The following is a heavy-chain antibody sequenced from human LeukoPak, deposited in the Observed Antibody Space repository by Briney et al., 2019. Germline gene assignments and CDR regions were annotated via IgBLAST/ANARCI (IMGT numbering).Heavy chain of an antibody. J-gene: IGHJ3*02. CDR1: GYTFTDYY. D-gene: IGHD1-26*01. Sequence: ASVKVSCKASGYTFTDYYMHWVRQAPGQGLEWMGWISPNSGGANYAQKFQGRVTLTRDTSISTAYLELSRLRSDDTAVYYCAREGRFGTYSDAFDIWGQGTMVTVSS. V-gene: IGHV1-2*02. CDR3: AREGRFGTYSDAFDI. CDR2: ISPNSGGA.